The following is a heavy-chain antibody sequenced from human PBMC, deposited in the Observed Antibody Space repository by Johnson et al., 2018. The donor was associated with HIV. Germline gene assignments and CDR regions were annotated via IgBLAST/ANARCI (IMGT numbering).Heavy chain of an antibody. V-gene: IGHV3-30*14. Sequence: YAIHWVRQAPGTGLEWVAVIAYDGANKYYADSVKGPFTISRDNSKNTLYLQMNSLRADDTAVYYCARGSGGIVGAQDIWGQGTMVTVSS. J-gene: IGHJ3*02. CDR1: YA. CDR2: IAYDGANK. D-gene: IGHD1-26*01. CDR3: ARGSGGIVGAQDI.